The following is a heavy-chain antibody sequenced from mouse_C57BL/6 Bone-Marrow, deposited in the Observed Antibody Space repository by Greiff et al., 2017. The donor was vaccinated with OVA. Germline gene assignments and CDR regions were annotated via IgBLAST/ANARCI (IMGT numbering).Heavy chain of an antibody. CDR2: IYPRSGNT. CDR3: ARGDWFAY. CDR1: GYTFTSYG. J-gene: IGHJ3*01. Sequence: VQLQQSGAELARPGASVKLSCKASGYTFTSYGISWVKQRTGQGLEWIGEIYPRSGNTYYTEKFKGKATLTADKSSSTAYMELRSLTSEDSAVYFCARGDWFAYWGQGTLVTVSA. V-gene: IGHV1-81*01.